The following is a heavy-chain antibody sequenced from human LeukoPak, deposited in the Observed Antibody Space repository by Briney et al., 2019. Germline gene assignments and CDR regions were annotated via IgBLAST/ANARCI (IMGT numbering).Heavy chain of an antibody. CDR3: ARAYEEMATNHFDY. J-gene: IGHJ4*02. Sequence: SETLSLTCTVSSGSISTSNYYWGWVRQPPGKALEWIGNIFYSGSTYYSPSLKSRVTISLDTSRNQFSLKLSSVTAADTAVYYCARAYEEMATNHFDYWGQGTLVTVSS. V-gene: IGHV4-39*07. CDR1: SGSISTSNYY. D-gene: IGHD5-24*01. CDR2: IFYSGST.